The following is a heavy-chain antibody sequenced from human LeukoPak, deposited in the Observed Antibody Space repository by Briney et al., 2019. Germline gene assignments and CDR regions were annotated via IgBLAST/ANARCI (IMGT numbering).Heavy chain of an antibody. CDR1: GGTFSNYA. CDR2: IIPIFGTQ. V-gene: IGHV1-69*01. Sequence: SVKVSCKASGGTFSNYAINWVRQAPGQGLEWMGGIIPIFGTQNYVQKFQGRVTITADESTSTSYMALSSLRSDDTAVYYCATPYHSGAFSVPFNFWGQGTMVTVSS. J-gene: IGHJ3*01. CDR3: ATPYHSGAFSVPFNF. D-gene: IGHD3-22*01.